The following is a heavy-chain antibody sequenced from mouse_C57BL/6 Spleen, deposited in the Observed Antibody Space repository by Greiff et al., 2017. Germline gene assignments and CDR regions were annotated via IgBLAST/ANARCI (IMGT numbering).Heavy chain of an antibody. CDR2: ISSGSSTI. D-gene: IGHD1-1*01. CDR3: ARPITTVVATGYFDY. CDR1: GFTFSDYG. J-gene: IGHJ2*01. Sequence: EVKLMESGGGLVKPGGSLKLSCAASGFTFSDYGMHWVRQAPEKGLEWVAYISSGSSTIYYADTVKGRFTISRDNAKNTLFLQMTSLRSEDTAMYYCARPITTVVATGYFDYWGQGTTLTVSS. V-gene: IGHV5-17*01.